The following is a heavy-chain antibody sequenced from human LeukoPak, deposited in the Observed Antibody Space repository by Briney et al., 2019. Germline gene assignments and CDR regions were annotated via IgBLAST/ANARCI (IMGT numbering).Heavy chain of an antibody. D-gene: IGHD3-10*01. Sequence: SVKVSCKASGGTFSSYAISWVRQAPGQGLEWMGRIIPILGIANYAQKFQGRVTITADTSTSTAYMELRSLRSDDTAVYYCARANAFHYYGSGSSFDPWGQGTLVTVSS. V-gene: IGHV1-69*04. CDR1: GGTFSSYA. CDR3: ARANAFHYYGSGSSFDP. J-gene: IGHJ5*02. CDR2: IIPILGIA.